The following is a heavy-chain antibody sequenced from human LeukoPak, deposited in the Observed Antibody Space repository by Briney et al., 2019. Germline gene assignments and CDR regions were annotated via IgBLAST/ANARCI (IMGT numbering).Heavy chain of an antibody. V-gene: IGHV4-4*02. CDR2: IYHSGST. CDR1: GRSISSSNW. CDR3: AGDKWEPRYAFDI. J-gene: IGHJ3*02. D-gene: IGHD1-26*01. Sequence: SETLSLTCAVSGRSISSSNWWSWIRQPPGKGLEWIGEIYHSGSTNYTPSLESRVTISVDKSKTQFSLKLSSVTAADTAVYYCAGDKWEPRYAFDIWGQGTMVTVSS.